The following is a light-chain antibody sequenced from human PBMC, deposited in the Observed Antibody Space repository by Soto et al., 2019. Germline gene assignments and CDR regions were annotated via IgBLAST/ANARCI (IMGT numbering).Light chain of an antibody. CDR1: QSLTSW. CDR2: DAS. CDR3: QQYKTYPYT. V-gene: IGKV1-5*01. J-gene: IGKJ2*01. Sequence: DIQMTQSPSPLSASVGDRVTITCRASQSLTSWLAWYQQKPGKAPKLLIYDASSLESGVPSRFSGGGSGTEFTLTISSLQPDDFASYYCQQYKTYPYTLGQGTKVDI.